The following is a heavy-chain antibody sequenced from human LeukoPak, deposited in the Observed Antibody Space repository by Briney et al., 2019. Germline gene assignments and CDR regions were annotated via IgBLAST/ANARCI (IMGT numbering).Heavy chain of an antibody. D-gene: IGHD3-16*02. J-gene: IGHJ4*02. Sequence: ASVKVSCKASGYTFTSYGISWVRRAPGQGLEWMGWISAYNGNTNYAQKLQGRVTMTTDTSTSTAYMELRSLRSDDTAVYYCARDRKGYMITFGGVIAHGYWGQGTLVTVSS. CDR3: ARDRKGYMITFGGVIAHGY. V-gene: IGHV1-18*01. CDR2: ISAYNGNT. CDR1: GYTFTSYG.